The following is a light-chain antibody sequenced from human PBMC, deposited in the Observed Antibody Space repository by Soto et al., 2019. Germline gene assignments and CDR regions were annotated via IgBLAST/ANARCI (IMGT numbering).Light chain of an antibody. CDR1: QSVTRSS. Sequence: ELVLTQSPGTLSLSPGERATLSCRASQSVTRSSLAWYQQKVGRAPRXXIYGASNRDTGIPDRFSGSGAGTDFTLTITRLEPEDFEVYYCQQYGSSTRTFGQGTRLEIK. J-gene: IGKJ5*01. V-gene: IGKV3-20*01. CDR3: QQYGSSTRT. CDR2: GAS.